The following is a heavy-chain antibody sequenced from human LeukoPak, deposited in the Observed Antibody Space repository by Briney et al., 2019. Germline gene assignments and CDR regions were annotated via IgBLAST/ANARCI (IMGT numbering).Heavy chain of an antibody. Sequence: GGSLRLSCAASGFTFSSYSMNWVRQAPGKGLEWVSSISSSSSYIYYADSLKGRFTISRDNAKNSLYLQMNSLRAEDTAVYYCAREAAMIRKDLDYWGQGTLVTVSS. V-gene: IGHV3-21*01. CDR2: ISSSSSYI. D-gene: IGHD3-22*01. J-gene: IGHJ4*02. CDR3: AREAAMIRKDLDY. CDR1: GFTFSSYS.